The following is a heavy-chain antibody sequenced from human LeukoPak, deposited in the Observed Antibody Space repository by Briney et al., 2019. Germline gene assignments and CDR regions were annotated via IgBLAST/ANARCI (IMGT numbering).Heavy chain of an antibody. CDR2: INWDGSST. D-gene: IGHD3-10*01. Sequence: GGSLRLSCAASGFTFDDYGMSWVRQAPGKGLEWVSGINWDGSSTGYADSVKGRFTISRDNAKNSLYLQMNSLRAEDTALYYCAKDIDGSGSYGNSWFDPWGQGTLVTVSS. J-gene: IGHJ5*02. CDR1: GFTFDDYG. V-gene: IGHV3-20*04. CDR3: AKDIDGSGSYGNSWFDP.